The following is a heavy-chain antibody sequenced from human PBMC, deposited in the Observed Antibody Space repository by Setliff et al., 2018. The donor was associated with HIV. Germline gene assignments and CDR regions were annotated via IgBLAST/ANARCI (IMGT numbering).Heavy chain of an antibody. CDR1: NGSFSGYY. Sequence: LSLTCAVYNGSFSGYYWTWIRQPPGKGLEWIGEINHSGSTNYSPSLKSRVTISVDASRNQFSLRPSSVTAADTAVYYCAAWGPRYSYAPYFFDSWGQGTLVTVSS. J-gene: IGHJ4*02. D-gene: IGHD5-18*01. CDR2: INHSGST. V-gene: IGHV4-34*01. CDR3: AAWGPRYSYAPYFFDS.